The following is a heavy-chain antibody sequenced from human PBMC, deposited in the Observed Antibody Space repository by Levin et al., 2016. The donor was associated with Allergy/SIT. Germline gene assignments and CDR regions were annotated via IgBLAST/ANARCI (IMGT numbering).Heavy chain of an antibody. D-gene: IGHD2-15*01. Sequence: GGSLRLSCAASGFTFSSYSMNWVRQAPGKGLEWVSSISSSSSYIYYADSVKGRFTISRDNAKNSLYLQMNSLRAEDTAVYYCAREDRRYCGGGSCHAQVGLDYWGQGTLVTVSS. V-gene: IGHV3-21*01. CDR3: AREDRRYCGGGSCHAQVGLDY. CDR2: ISSSSSYI. CDR1: GFTFSSYS. J-gene: IGHJ4*02.